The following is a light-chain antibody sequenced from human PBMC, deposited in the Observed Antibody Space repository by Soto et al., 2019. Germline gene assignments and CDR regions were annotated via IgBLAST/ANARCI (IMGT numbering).Light chain of an antibody. J-gene: IGLJ3*02. CDR1: SSNIANNY. CDR3: GTWDSSLSAGV. V-gene: IGLV1-51*02. Sequence: QSVLTQPPSVSAAPGQTVTISCSGSSSNIANNYVSWYQQLPGTAPKLLIYENNLRPSGIPDRFSGSKSGTSATLGITGLQTGDEADYYCGTWDSSLSAGVFGGGTKLTVL. CDR2: ENN.